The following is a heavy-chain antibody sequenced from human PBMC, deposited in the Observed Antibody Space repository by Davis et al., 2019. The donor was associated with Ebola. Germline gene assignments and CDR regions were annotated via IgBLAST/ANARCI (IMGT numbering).Heavy chain of an antibody. J-gene: IGHJ3*01. CDR2: IYYSGST. D-gene: IGHD3-9*01. V-gene: IGHV4-59*12. CDR1: GGSIRTYY. Sequence: SETLSLICTVSGGSIRTYYWSWIRQPPGKGLEWIGYIYYSGSTNYNPSLKSRVTISVDTSKNQFSLKLSSVTAADTAVYYCARGLGYFDWGRYWGQGTMVTVSS. CDR3: ARGLGYFDWGRY.